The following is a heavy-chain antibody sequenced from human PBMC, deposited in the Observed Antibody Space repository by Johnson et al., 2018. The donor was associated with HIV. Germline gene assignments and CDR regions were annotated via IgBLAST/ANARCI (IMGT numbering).Heavy chain of an antibody. D-gene: IGHD3-3*01. CDR1: GFTFSSYD. V-gene: IGHV3-64*01. CDR2: IRSNGGST. J-gene: IGHJ3*02. Sequence: VQLVESGGGLVQPGRSLRLSCAASGFTFSSYDMHWVRQAPGKGLEYVSAIRSNGGSTYYANSVKGRFTISRDNSKNTMYLQMGSLRAEDMAVYYCARGGGLTDSYYNFRSGPIDAFDIWGQGTMVTVSS. CDR3: ARGGGLTDSYYNFRSGPIDAFDI.